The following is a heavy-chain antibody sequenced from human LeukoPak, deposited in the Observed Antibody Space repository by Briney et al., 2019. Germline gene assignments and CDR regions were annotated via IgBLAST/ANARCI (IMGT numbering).Heavy chain of an antibody. CDR3: ARTLTRYCSGGSCPEYYYGMDV. CDR1: GYTFTSYG. V-gene: IGHV1-18*01. J-gene: IGHJ6*02. CDR2: ISAYNGNT. D-gene: IGHD2-15*01. Sequence: GASVKVSCKASGYTFTSYGISWVRQAPGQGLEWMGWISAYNGNTNYAQKLQGRVTMTTDTSTSTAYMELRSLRSDDTAVYYCARTLTRYCSGGSCPEYYYGMDVWGQGTTVTVSS.